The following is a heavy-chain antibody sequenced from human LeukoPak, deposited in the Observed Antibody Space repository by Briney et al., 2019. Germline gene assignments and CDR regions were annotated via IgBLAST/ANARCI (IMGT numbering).Heavy chain of an antibody. CDR3: ARDWGYYGSGSLLDY. D-gene: IGHD3-10*01. CDR2: ISAYNGNT. Sequence: GASVKVSCKASGYTFNSYGISWVRQAPGQGLEWMGWISAYNGNTNYAQRLQGRVTMTTDTSTSTAYMEVRSLRSDDTAVYYCARDWGYYGSGSLLDYWGQGTLVTDSS. V-gene: IGHV1-18*01. CDR1: GYTFNSYG. J-gene: IGHJ4*02.